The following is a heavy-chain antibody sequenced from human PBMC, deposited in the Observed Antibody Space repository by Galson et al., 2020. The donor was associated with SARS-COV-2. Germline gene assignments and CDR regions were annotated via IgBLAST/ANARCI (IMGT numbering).Heavy chain of an antibody. J-gene: IGHJ4*02. Sequence: GESLKISCAASGFTFSSHAMHWVRQAPGKGLEWVAIISYDGSNKYNADLEKGRFTISRDNSKNTLYLQMHSLRAEDTAVYYCAKETLDFSSSFYDFWGQGTQVTVAS. CDR1: GFTFSSHA. D-gene: IGHD3-22*01. CDR3: AKETLDFSSSFYDF. CDR2: ISYDGSNK. V-gene: IGHV3-30*01.